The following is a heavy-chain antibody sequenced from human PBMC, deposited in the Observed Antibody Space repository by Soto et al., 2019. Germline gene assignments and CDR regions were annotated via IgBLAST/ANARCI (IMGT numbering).Heavy chain of an antibody. CDR1: GGSISGYS. CDR3: ARDGGIHLRFDH. J-gene: IGHJ4*02. Sequence: QVQLQESGPGLVKPSEPLSLTCSVSGGSISGYSWTWIRQSPGKGLEWIGDVYYDGGTNYIPSLTGRVTLSAEPSKTHVSLTLASVTAADTAVYYWARDGGIHLRFDHWGQGSLVTVSS. CDR2: VYYDGGT. V-gene: IGHV4-59*01. D-gene: IGHD5-18*01.